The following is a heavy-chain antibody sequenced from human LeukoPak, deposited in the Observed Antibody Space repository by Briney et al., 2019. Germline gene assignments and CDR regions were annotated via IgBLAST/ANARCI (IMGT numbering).Heavy chain of an antibody. CDR3: ARDSYYDILTGYLRYFDY. CDR2: ISSSSYI. CDR1: GFTFSSYS. V-gene: IGHV3-21*01. Sequence: GGSLRLSCAASGFTFSSYSINWVRQAPGKGLEWVSSISSSSYIYYADSVKGRFTISRDNAKNSLYLQMNSLRAEDTAVYYCARDSYYDILTGYLRYFDYWGQGTLVTVSS. D-gene: IGHD3-9*01. J-gene: IGHJ4*02.